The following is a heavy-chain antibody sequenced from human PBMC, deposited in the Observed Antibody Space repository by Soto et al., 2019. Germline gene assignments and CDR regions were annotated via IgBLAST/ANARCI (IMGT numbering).Heavy chain of an antibody. V-gene: IGHV3-23*01. CDR2: ISTSGST. CDR1: GFTFSGYA. CDR3: AQALTGATLRSFDY. J-gene: IGHJ4*02. Sequence: EVQLLESGGGLVQPGGSLRLSCAASGFTFSGYAMSWVRQAPGKGLKWVSTISTSGSTYYADSVKGRFTISRDNSKNTLYLQMNSLRAEDTAVYYCAQALTGATLRSFDYWGQGTLVTVSS. D-gene: IGHD3-9*01.